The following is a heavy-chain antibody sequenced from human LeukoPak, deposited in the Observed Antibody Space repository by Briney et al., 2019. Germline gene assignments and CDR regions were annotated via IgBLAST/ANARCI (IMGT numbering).Heavy chain of an antibody. J-gene: IGHJ4*02. CDR1: GLTFSVSW. CDR3: VKDRGWNTFDF. Sequence: GGSLRLSCAASGLTFSVSWMSWVRQAPGKGLEWVANIKEDGTVKHYVASVKGRLTISRDNAKKSLFLQMNSLRAEDTAVYYCVKDRGWNTFDFWGQGTLVTVSS. V-gene: IGHV3-7*01. D-gene: IGHD1/OR15-1a*01. CDR2: IKEDGTVK.